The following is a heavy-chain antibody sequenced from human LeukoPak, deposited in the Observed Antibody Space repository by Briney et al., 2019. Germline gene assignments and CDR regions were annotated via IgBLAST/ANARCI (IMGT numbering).Heavy chain of an antibody. Sequence: ASVKVSCKASGYTFTGYYMHLVRQAPGQGLEWMGRINPNSGGTNYAQKFQGRVTMTRDTSISTAYMELSRLRSDDTAVYYCARERRGEWELPYWGQGTLVTVSS. J-gene: IGHJ4*02. D-gene: IGHD1-26*01. V-gene: IGHV1-2*06. CDR1: GYTFTGYY. CDR3: ARERRGEWELPY. CDR2: INPNSGGT.